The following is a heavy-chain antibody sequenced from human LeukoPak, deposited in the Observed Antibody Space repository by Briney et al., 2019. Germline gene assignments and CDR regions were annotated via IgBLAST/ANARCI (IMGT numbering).Heavy chain of an antibody. CDR2: ISGSGGST. CDR1: GFTVSSNY. J-gene: IGHJ4*02. V-gene: IGHV3-23*01. CDR3: AKAGCSSTSCYFSS. Sequence: GGSLRLSCAASGFTVSSNYMSWVRQAPGKGLEWVSAISGSGGSTYYADSVKGRFTISRDNSKNTLYLQMNSLRAEDTAVYYCAKAGCSSTSCYFSSWGQGTLVTVSS. D-gene: IGHD2-2*01.